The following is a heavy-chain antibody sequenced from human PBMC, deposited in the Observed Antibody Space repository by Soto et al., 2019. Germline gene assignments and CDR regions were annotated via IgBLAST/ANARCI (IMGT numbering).Heavy chain of an antibody. CDR1: GYTFTSYA. Sequence: ASVKVSCKTSGYTFTSYAMHWVRQAPGQRLEWMGWINAGNGNTKYSQKFQGRVTITIDTPASTAYMELSSLRSEDTAIYYCARDLGGWPDYWGQGTLVTVSS. V-gene: IGHV1-3*01. D-gene: IGHD6-19*01. J-gene: IGHJ4*02. CDR2: INAGNGNT. CDR3: ARDLGGWPDY.